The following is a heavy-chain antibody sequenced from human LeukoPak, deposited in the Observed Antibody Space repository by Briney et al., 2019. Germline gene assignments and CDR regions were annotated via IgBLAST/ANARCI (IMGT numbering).Heavy chain of an antibody. V-gene: IGHV3-30*04. CDR2: MSYDGSNK. Sequence: LQPSCPAYGFTFNTYAMHRVRQAPGKGLDSVAVMSYDGSNKYYADSVKGRFTISRDNSKTTLYLQMNSLRAEDTAIYYCAREGQPLSRNSWFDPWGQGALVTVSS. CDR1: GFTFNTYA. CDR3: AREGQPLSRNSWFDP. D-gene: IGHD6-13*01. J-gene: IGHJ5*02.